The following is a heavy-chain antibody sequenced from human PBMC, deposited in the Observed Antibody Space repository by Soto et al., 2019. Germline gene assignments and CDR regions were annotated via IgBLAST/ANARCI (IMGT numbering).Heavy chain of an antibody. CDR1: GYTLTELS. J-gene: IGHJ3*02. D-gene: IGHD6-13*01. Sequence: ASVKVSCKVSGYTLTELSMHWVRQAPGKGLEWMGGFDPEDGETIYAQKFQGRVTMTEDTSTDTAYMELSSLRSEDTAVYYCATDVSSSWYYAFDIWGQGTMVTVSS. CDR3: ATDVSSSWYYAFDI. CDR2: FDPEDGET. V-gene: IGHV1-24*01.